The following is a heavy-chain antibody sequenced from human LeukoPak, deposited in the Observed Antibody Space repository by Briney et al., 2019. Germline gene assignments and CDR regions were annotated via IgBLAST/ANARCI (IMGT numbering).Heavy chain of an antibody. Sequence: SETLSLTCAVYGGSFSGYYWSWIRQPPGKGLEWIGEINHSGSTNYNPSLKSRVTISVDTSKNQFSLKLSSVTAADTAVYYCARGLNKYCSGGICYSGSWGQGTLVTVSS. J-gene: IGHJ4*02. D-gene: IGHD2-15*01. CDR2: INHSGST. V-gene: IGHV4-34*01. CDR3: ARGLNKYCSGGICYSGS. CDR1: GGSFSGYY.